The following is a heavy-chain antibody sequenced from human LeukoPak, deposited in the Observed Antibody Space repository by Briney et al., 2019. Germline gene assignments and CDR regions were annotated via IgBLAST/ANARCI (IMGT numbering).Heavy chain of an antibody. V-gene: IGHV4-39*07. CDR1: GGSISSSSYY. D-gene: IGHD3-10*01. J-gene: IGHJ6*03. Sequence: SETLSLTCTVSGGSISSSSYYWGWIRQPPGKGLEWIGSIYYSGSTYYNPSLKSRVTISVDTSKNQFSLKLSSVTAADTAVYYCARDQRRVYFGESYSYYHFMDVWGKGTTVTISS. CDR2: IYYSGST. CDR3: ARDQRRVYFGESYSYYHFMDV.